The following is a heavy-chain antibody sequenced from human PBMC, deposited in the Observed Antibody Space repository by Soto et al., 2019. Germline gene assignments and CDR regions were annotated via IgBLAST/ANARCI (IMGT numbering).Heavy chain of an antibody. CDR1: GGSISSGGYY. CDR2: IYYSGST. V-gene: IGHV4-31*03. Sequence: TLSLTCTVSGGSISSGGYYWSWIRQHPGKGLEWIGYIYYSGSTYYNPSLKSRVTISVDTSKNQFSLKLSSVTAADTAVYYCARVRIRPENWFDPWGQGTLVTVSS. J-gene: IGHJ5*02. D-gene: IGHD2-15*01. CDR3: ARVRIRPENWFDP.